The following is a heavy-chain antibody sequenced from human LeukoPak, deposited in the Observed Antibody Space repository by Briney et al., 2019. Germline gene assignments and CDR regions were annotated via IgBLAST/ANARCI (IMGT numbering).Heavy chain of an antibody. J-gene: IGHJ4*02. D-gene: IGHD1-1*01. CDR3: ARVSGRLERQSDLDY. CDR2: ISGDSTYI. V-gene: IGHV3-21*01. CDR1: GFTFASYS. Sequence: TGGSLRLSCAASGFTFASYSMNWVRQAPGEGLEWVSSISGDSTYIYNAGSVKGRFTISRDNAQASLYLQMISLRADDTAVYYCARVSGRLERQSDLDYWGQGTLVIVSS.